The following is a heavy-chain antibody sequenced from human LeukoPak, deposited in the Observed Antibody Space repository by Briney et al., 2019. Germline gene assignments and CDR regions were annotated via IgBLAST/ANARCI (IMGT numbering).Heavy chain of an antibody. CDR2: INSDGSST. CDR3: AKSIAAAGSSSLGEY. CDR1: GITFRCHW. Sequence: GSLRLPCGASGITFRCHWDDWVRQSSRKGPVWVFRINSDGSSTSYADSVKGRFTISRDNAKNTLYLQMNSLRAEDTAVYYCAKSIAAAGSSSLGEYWGQGTLVTVSS. J-gene: IGHJ4*02. V-gene: IGHV3-74*01. D-gene: IGHD6-13*01.